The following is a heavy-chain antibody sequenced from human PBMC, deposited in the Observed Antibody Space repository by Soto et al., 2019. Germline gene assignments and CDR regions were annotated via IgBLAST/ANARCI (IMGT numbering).Heavy chain of an antibody. V-gene: IGHV2-5*02. J-gene: IGHJ5*02. CDR1: GFSLSTTGVG. Sequence: QITLKESGPALVRRTQTLTLTCTFSGFSLSTTGVGVGWIRQPPGKALEWLALIYWDDDKRYSPTVKSRLTLPTHTSTNEVILTMTNMDPVATATYYCARRLPDCGLGRERANYFDPWGQRTLVTVSS. CDR2: IYWDDDK. CDR3: ARRLPDCGLGRERANYFDP. D-gene: IGHD2-21*01.